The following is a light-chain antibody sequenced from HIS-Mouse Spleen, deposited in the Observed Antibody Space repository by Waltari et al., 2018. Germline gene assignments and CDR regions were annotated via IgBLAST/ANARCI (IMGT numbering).Light chain of an antibody. CDR1: SSDVGGYNY. V-gene: IGLV2-14*01. J-gene: IGLJ2*01. CDR3: SSYTSSSTLV. CDR2: EVS. Sequence: QSALTQPASVSGSPGQSITISCTGTSSDVGGYNYVSWYQQHPGKAPKLMIYEVSNRPSWVSNRFSGSKSGNTASLTISGLQAEDEAGYYCSSYTSSSTLVFGGGTKLTVL.